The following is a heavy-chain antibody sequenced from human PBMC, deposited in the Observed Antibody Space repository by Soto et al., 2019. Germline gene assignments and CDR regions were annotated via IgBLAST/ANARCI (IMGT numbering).Heavy chain of an antibody. Sequence: ASVEVACKASGYTFTNFFVIGVLESPLQWVELMGMISVYKGNTDYAQRFQGRVTMTTDTSTNTAYMELRSLRSDDTAVYYCARGIAVPGNIYHAVGDPYFDHWGQGTMLTVSS. CDR2: ISVYKGNT. J-gene: IGHJ4*02. D-gene: IGHD3-9*01. V-gene: IGHV1-18*04. CDR1: GYTFTNFF. CDR3: ARGIAVPGNIYHAVGDPYFDH.